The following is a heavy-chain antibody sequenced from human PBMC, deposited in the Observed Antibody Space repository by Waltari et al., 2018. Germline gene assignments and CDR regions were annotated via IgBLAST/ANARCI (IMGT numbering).Heavy chain of an antibody. D-gene: IGHD3-3*01. V-gene: IGHV4-39*02. CDR2: IYYSGST. CDR3: ARRFGNAFDI. Sequence: QLQLQESGPGLVKPSETLSLICTVSGGSISSSSFHWDWIRQPPGKGLEGIGNIYYSGSTSYNPPLKSRVTISVDTSQNRLLLKLTSVSAADSSVYYCARRFGNAFDIWGQGIMVTVSS. CDR1: GGSISSSSFH. J-gene: IGHJ3*02.